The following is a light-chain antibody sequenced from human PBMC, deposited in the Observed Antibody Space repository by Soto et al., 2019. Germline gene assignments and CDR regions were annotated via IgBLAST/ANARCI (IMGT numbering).Light chain of an antibody. CDR3: QQRSNWPPLGT. Sequence: EIVLTQSPATLSLSPGERATLSCRASQSVSSYLAWYQQKPGQAPRILIYDASNRATGIPARFSGSGSGTDFTLTISSLEPEDFAVYYCQQRSNWPPLGTFGQGTKLEIK. J-gene: IGKJ2*02. CDR1: QSVSSY. V-gene: IGKV3-11*01. CDR2: DAS.